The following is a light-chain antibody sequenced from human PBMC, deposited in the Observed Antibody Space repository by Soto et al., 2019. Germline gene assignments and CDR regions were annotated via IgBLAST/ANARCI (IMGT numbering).Light chain of an antibody. CDR3: QQQGT. Sequence: EIVLTRSPGTLSLSPGERATLSCRASRSLSSSYVVWYQQKPGQAPRLLIYAASRRATGIPDRFSGSGSATEYTLTISRLEPEDFAVYYCQQQGTFGQGT. CDR1: RSLSSSY. V-gene: IGKV3-20*01. CDR2: AAS. J-gene: IGKJ2*01.